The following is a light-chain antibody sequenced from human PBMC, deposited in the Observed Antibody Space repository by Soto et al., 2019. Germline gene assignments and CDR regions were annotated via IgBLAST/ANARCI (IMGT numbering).Light chain of an antibody. CDR3: QQDTTLPPIR. Sequence: EIEVKKSPAALSVSQGKRATLYCRASQSVSSYLAWYQQKPGQAPRLLIYGASTRATGISARFSGSGSGTEFTLTISCLHSEDFAIHYCQQDTTLPPIRFGQGARLAI. CDR2: GAS. J-gene: IGKJ5*01. V-gene: IGKV3-15*01. CDR1: QSVSSY.